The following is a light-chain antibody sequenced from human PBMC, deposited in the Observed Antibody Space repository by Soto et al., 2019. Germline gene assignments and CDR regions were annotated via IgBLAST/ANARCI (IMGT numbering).Light chain of an antibody. CDR3: QQYGSSPL. Sequence: EIVLTQFPGTLSLSPGERATLSCRASQSVSSNYLAWYQQRPGQAPRLLIYGASSRATGIPDRFSGSGSGTDFTPTLSRLEPEDFAVYYCQQYGSSPLFGPGTKVDIK. V-gene: IGKV3-20*01. CDR2: GAS. CDR1: QSVSSNY. J-gene: IGKJ3*01.